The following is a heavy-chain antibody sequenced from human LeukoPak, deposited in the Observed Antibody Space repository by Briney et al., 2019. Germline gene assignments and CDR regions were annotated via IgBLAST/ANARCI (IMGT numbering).Heavy chain of an antibody. J-gene: IGHJ4*02. V-gene: IGHV1-69*04. CDR1: GGTFSSYA. D-gene: IGHD1-14*01. Sequence: ASVKVSCKASGGTFSSYAISWVRQAPGQGLEWMGRIIPILGIANYAQKFQGRVTITADKSTSTAYMELSSLRSEDTAVYYCARDPLDARTPDTDYWGQGTLVTVSS. CDR3: ARDPLDARTPDTDY. CDR2: IIPILGIA.